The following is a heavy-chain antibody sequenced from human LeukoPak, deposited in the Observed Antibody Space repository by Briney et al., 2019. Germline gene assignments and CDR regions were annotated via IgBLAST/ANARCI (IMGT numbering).Heavy chain of an antibody. J-gene: IGHJ5*02. D-gene: IGHD2-2*01. CDR1: GFTFSSYW. V-gene: IGHV3-21*06. Sequence: PGGSLRLSCAASGFTFSSYWMSWVRQAPGKGLEWVSSISSFSNYIYYADSVKGRFTISRDNAKNSLYLQMNSLRAEDAAVYYCARLHCSSTSCSDPWGQGTLVTVSS. CDR3: ARLHCSSTSCSDP. CDR2: ISSFSNYI.